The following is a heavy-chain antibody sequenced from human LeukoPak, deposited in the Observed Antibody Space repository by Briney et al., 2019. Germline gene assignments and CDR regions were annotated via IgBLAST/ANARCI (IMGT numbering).Heavy chain of an antibody. Sequence: GASVKFSCKASGYTFTSYYMHWVRQAPGQGLEWMGGIIPIFGTANYAQKFQDRVTITADKSTSTAYMELSSLRSEDTAVYYCARVVGLTGYSSTWYSGYYYYMDVWGKGTTVTVFS. V-gene: IGHV1-69*06. CDR2: IIPIFGTA. D-gene: IGHD6-13*01. CDR3: ARVVGLTGYSSTWYSGYYYYMDV. CDR1: GYTFTSYY. J-gene: IGHJ6*03.